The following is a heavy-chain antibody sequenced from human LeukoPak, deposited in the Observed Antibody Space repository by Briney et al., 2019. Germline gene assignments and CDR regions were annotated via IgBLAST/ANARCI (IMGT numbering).Heavy chain of an antibody. CDR1: GFTFSSYW. D-gene: IGHD6-19*01. CDR3: ERDRAVADAFDI. V-gene: IGHV3-74*01. Sequence: GGSLRLSCAASGFTFSSYWMHWVRQAPGTGLVWVSRINSDGSSTSYADSVKGRFTISRDNAKNTLYLQMNSLRAEDTAVYYCERDRAVADAFDIWGQGTMVTVSS. J-gene: IGHJ3*02. CDR2: INSDGSST.